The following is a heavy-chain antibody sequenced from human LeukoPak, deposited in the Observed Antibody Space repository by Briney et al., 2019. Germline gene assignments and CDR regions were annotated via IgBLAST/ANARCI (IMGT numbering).Heavy chain of an antibody. V-gene: IGHV3-30*03. Sequence: GRSLRLSCAASGFTFSSYGMHWVRQAPGKGLEWVAVISYDGSNKYYADSVKGRFTISRDNSKNTLYLQMNSLRAEDTAVYYCAREDRRSSSPQGFGMDVWGQGTTVTVSS. D-gene: IGHD3-10*01. J-gene: IGHJ6*02. CDR1: GFTFSSYG. CDR2: ISYDGSNK. CDR3: AREDRRSSSPQGFGMDV.